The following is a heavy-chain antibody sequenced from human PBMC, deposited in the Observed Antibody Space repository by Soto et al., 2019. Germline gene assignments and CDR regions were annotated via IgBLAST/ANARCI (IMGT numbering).Heavy chain of an antibody. Sequence: SLRLSCAASGFTFSNAWMSWVRQAPWKGLEWVGRIKSKTDGGTTDYAAPVKCRFTISRDDSKKTLYLQMNSLKTEETAVYYCTTDVRDDFWSGYYYDYWGQGTLVTVSS. D-gene: IGHD3-3*01. J-gene: IGHJ4*02. CDR1: GFTFSNAW. V-gene: IGHV3-15*01. CDR3: TTDVRDDFWSGYYYDY. CDR2: IKSKTDGGTT.